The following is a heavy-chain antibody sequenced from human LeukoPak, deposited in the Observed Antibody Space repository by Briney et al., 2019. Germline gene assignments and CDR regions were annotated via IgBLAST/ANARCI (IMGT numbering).Heavy chain of an antibody. D-gene: IGHD4-17*01. Sequence: SGTLSLTCAVSGGSISSNNWWSCVRQPPGKGLEWIGEIYHSGSTNYNPSLKSRVTISVDKSKNQFSLKLGSVTAADTAVYYCARGNGDYYPFDYWGQGTLVTVSS. CDR1: GGSISSNNW. CDR2: IYHSGST. J-gene: IGHJ4*02. CDR3: ARGNGDYYPFDY. V-gene: IGHV4-4*02.